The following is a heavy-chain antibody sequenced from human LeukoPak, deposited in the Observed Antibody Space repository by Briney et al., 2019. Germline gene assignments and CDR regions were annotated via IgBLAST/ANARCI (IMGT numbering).Heavy chain of an antibody. Sequence: ASVKVSCKASGYTFINYGISWVRQAPGQGLEWMGWISAYNGNTDYAQKFQGRVTMTTDTSTTTAYVELRSLRSDDTAVYYCGRVGLGSGSSTYYYYYYMDVWGKGTTVTVSS. CDR2: ISAYNGNT. V-gene: IGHV1-18*01. CDR3: GRVGLGSGSSTYYYYYYMDV. CDR1: GYTFINYG. J-gene: IGHJ6*03. D-gene: IGHD3-10*01.